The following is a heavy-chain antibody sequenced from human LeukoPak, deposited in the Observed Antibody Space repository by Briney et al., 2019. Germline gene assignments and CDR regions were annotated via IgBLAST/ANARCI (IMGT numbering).Heavy chain of an antibody. V-gene: IGHV3-30*02. J-gene: IGHJ6*03. CDR1: GFTFSSYG. D-gene: IGHD2-15*01. CDR2: IRYDGSNK. Sequence: GGTLRLSCAASGFTFSSYGMHWVRQAPGKGLEWVAFIRYDGSNKYYADSVKGRFTISRDNSKNTLYLQMNSLRAEDTAVYYCARDTPPLVYYYYYMDVWGKGTTVTVSS. CDR3: ARDTPPLVYYYYYMDV.